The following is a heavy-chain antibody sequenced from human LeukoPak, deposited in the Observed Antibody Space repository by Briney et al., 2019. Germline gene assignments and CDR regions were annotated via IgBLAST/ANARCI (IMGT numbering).Heavy chain of an antibody. Sequence: SLRLSCAASGFTFDDYAMHWVRQAPGKGLEWVSGISWNSGSIGYADSVKGRFTISRDNAKNSLYLQMNSLRAEDTAVYYCAREGGGYSYGCDYWGQGTLVTVSS. D-gene: IGHD5-18*01. J-gene: IGHJ4*02. CDR2: ISWNSGSI. CDR1: GFTFDDYA. V-gene: IGHV3-9*01. CDR3: AREGGGYSYGCDY.